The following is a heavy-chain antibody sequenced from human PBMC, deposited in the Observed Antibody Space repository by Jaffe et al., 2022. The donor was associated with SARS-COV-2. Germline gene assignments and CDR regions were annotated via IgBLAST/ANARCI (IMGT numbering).Heavy chain of an antibody. CDR3: YCRPYYYGSGSEWGGMDV. Sequence: EVQLVESGGGLVKPGGSLRLSCAASGFTFSSYSMNWVRQAPGKGLEWVSSISSSSSYIYYADSVKGRFTISRDNAKNSLYLQMNSLRAEDTAVYYCYCRPYYYGSGSEWGGMDVWGQGTTVTVSS. CDR2: ISSSSSYI. D-gene: IGHD3-10*01. V-gene: IGHV3-21*01. CDR1: GFTFSSYS. J-gene: IGHJ6*02.